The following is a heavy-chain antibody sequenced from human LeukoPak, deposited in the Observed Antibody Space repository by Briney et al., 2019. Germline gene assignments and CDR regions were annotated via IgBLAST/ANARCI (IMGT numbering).Heavy chain of an antibody. J-gene: IGHJ4*02. Sequence: GGSLRLSCVASGFTFSRHGMNWVRQAPGKGLEWVSGISPSGDIKYYVDSVKGRFTISRDNAKNSLYLQMNSLRAEDTAVYYCARVSGDVDYWGQGTLVTVSS. D-gene: IGHD7-27*01. V-gene: IGHV3-21*01. CDR3: ARVSGDVDY. CDR2: ISPSGDIK. CDR1: GFTFSRHG.